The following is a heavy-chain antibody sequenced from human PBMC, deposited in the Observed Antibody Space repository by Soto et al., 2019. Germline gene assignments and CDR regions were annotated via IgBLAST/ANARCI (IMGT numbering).Heavy chain of an antibody. J-gene: IGHJ4*02. Sequence: KPSETLSLTCTVSGGSISSYYWSWIRQPPGKGLEWIGYIYYSGSTNYNPSLKSRVTISVDTSKNQFSLKLSSVTAAETAVYYCAREAIAVAGRFDYWGQGTLVTVSS. CDR2: IYYSGST. CDR3: AREAIAVAGRFDY. CDR1: GGSISSYY. V-gene: IGHV4-59*01. D-gene: IGHD6-19*01.